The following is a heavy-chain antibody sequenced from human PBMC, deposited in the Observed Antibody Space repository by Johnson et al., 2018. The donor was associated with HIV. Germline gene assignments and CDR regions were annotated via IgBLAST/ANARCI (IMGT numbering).Heavy chain of an antibody. J-gene: IGHJ3*02. CDR1: GFTVSSYY. CDR3: ARHWGNDAFDI. CDR2: ISSSGSTI. Sequence: QVQLVESGGDLVQPGGSLRLSCAASGFTVSSYYMSWVRQAPGKGLEWVSYISSSGSTIYYADSVKGRFTISRDNAKNSLYLQMNSLRAEDTAVYYCARHWGNDAFDIWGQGTMVTVSS. V-gene: IGHV3-11*04. D-gene: IGHD7-27*01.